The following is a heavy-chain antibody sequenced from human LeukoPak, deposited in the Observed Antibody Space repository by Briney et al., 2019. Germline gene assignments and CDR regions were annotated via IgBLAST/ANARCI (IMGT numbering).Heavy chain of an antibody. CDR2: INPNSGGT. CDR1: GYTFTGYY. CDR3: ARGPAGYSRESPRYDY. V-gene: IGHV1-2*02. D-gene: IGHD6-13*01. J-gene: IGHJ4*02. Sequence: GASVKVSCKASGYTFTGYYMHWVRQAPGQGLEWMGWINPNSGGTNYAQKFQGRVTMTRDTSISTAYMELSRLRSDDTAVYYCARGPAGYSRESPRYDYWGQGTLVTVSS.